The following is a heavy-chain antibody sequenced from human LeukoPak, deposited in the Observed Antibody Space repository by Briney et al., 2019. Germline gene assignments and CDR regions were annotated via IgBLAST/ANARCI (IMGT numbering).Heavy chain of an antibody. CDR2: IYYSGST. V-gene: IGHV4-31*03. J-gene: IGHJ4*02. CDR3: ARVGGEWFGELLDSYYFDY. CDR1: GGSISSAGYY. D-gene: IGHD3-10*01. Sequence: SETLSLTCTVPGGSISSAGYYWSWIRQHPGTGLEWIGYIYYSGSTYYNPSLKSRVTISVDTSKNQFSLKLSSVTAADTAVYYCARVGGEWFGELLDSYYFDYWGQGTLVIVSS.